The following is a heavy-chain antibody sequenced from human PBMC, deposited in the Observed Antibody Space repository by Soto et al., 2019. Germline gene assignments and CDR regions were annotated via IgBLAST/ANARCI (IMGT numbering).Heavy chain of an antibody. V-gene: IGHV4-59*12. CDR3: VRVGVGIGNHFDS. J-gene: IGHJ4*02. CDR1: NGSISGFY. CDR2: IHYSGRT. Sequence: TLSLTCSVSNGSISGFYWTWIRQPPGKILEWIGYIHYSGRTGYNPSLTSRATMSVDTSRNQFSLNLKSITAADTAVYYCVRVGVGIGNHFDSWGRGTLVTVSS. D-gene: IGHD1-26*01.